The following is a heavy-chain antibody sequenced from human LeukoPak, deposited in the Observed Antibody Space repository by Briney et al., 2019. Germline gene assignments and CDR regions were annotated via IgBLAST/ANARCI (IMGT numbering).Heavy chain of an antibody. Sequence: SETLSLTCTVSGDSVSGYYGSWIRQPPGKGLEWIGYFYTSANTNYNPSLKGRVTISVDTSKNQFSLKPSSVTAADTAVYYCARSAPALWFHRARLDAFDIWGQGTMVTVSS. D-gene: IGHD2-21*01. CDR3: ARSAPALWFHRARLDAFDI. CDR2: FYTSANT. CDR1: GDSVSGYY. V-gene: IGHV4-4*09. J-gene: IGHJ3*02.